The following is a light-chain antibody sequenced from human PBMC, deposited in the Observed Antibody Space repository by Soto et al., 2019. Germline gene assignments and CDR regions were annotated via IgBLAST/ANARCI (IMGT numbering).Light chain of an antibody. CDR1: ARITRTF. Sequence: DIALTQSPGSLSLSPGGRESVLCLACARITRTFLPPYQLKPGQAPTLPSYGASTRRTGIPDRFSGSGSGTDFTLTISSLEPEDFAVYYCQHYGSSPSWTVGQGTKVDI. CDR2: GAS. V-gene: IGKV3-20*01. J-gene: IGKJ1*01. CDR3: QHYGSSPSWT.